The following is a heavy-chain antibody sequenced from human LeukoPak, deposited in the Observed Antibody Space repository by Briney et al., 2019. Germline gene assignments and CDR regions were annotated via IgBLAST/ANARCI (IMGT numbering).Heavy chain of an antibody. V-gene: IGHV4-61*05. J-gene: IGHJ4*02. Sequence: SETLSLTCTVSGGSISSSSYYWGWIRQPPGKGLEWIGYIYYSGSTNYNPSLKSRVTISVDTSKNQFSLKLSSVTAADTAVYYCAGVGGYSYGYFRYWGQGTLVTVSS. CDR3: AGVGGYSYGYFRY. D-gene: IGHD5-18*01. CDR1: GGSISSSSYY. CDR2: IYYSGST.